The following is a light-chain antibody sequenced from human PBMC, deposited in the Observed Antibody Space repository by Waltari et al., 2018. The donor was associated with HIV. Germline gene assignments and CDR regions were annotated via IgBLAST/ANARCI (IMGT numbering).Light chain of an antibody. J-gene: IGLJ3*02. CDR1: RSNIGPHP. V-gene: IGLV1-44*01. CDR3: ATWDDTQNGWV. CDR2: DNN. Sequence: QSVLTQPPSASGAPGHRVIISCSGSRSNIGPHPIIWSQHLPGTAPRLLIDDNNQRPSGVPDRFSGSKSGTSGSLAISGLQSEDETDYYCATWDDTQNGWVFGAGTKLTVL.